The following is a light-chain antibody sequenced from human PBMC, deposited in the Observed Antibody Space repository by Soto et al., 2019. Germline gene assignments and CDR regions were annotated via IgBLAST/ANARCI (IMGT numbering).Light chain of an antibody. CDR1: QSVSRN. Sequence: IVMTQSPATLSLSPGQNATLSWRASQSVSRNLAWYQQKPGQAPRLPINGASTRATGIPARFSGSGSGTEFSLTISSLKYEDFAVYYCQQYSDWTPTFGQGTKVDIK. CDR3: QQYSDWTPT. V-gene: IGKV3-15*01. CDR2: GAS. J-gene: IGKJ1*01.